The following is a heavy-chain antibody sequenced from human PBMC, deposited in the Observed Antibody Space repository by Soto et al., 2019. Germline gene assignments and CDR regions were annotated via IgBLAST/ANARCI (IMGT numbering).Heavy chain of an antibody. CDR3: ARVRSDYGDYSITT. CDR2: IYYSGST. Sequence: SETLSLTGTVSGGSMSSYYWSWIRQPPGKGLEWIGYIYYSGSTNYNPSLKSRVTISVDTSKNQFSLKLSSVTAADTAVYYCARVRSDYGDYSITTWGQGTLVTVSS. D-gene: IGHD4-17*01. V-gene: IGHV4-59*01. CDR1: GGSMSSYY. J-gene: IGHJ5*02.